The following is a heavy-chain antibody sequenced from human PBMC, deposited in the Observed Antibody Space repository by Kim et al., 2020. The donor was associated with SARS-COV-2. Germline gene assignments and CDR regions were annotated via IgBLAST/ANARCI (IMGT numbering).Heavy chain of an antibody. Sequence: SETLSLTCTVSGGSITGNNYWGWIRQSPGTGLEWIGSISSSGSTSYTPPLQSRVTISVDMSKNQFSLNLRSVTATDTAVYYCVRRRSGAGFDPWGQGTLVTVSS. J-gene: IGHJ5*02. CDR3: VRRRSGAGFDP. D-gene: IGHD6-19*01. CDR1: GGSITGNNY. V-gene: IGHV4-39*01. CDR2: ISSSGST.